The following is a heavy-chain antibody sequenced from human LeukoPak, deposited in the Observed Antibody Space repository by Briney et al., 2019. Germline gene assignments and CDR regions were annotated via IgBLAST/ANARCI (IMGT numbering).Heavy chain of an antibody. D-gene: IGHD6-19*01. CDR3: ARSSYSSGWQSKTAEYFQH. J-gene: IGHJ1*01. CDR1: GGSFSGYY. V-gene: IGHV4-34*01. Sequence: SETLSLTCAVYGGSFSGYYWGWIRQPPGKGLEWIGEINHSGSTNYNPSLKSRVTISVDTSKNQFSLKLSSVTAADTAVYYCARSSYSSGWQSKTAEYFQHWGQGTLVTVSS. CDR2: INHSGST.